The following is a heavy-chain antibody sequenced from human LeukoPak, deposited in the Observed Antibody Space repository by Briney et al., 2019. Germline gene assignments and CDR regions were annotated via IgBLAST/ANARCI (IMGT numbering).Heavy chain of an antibody. CDR3: ARVGGTNYYYYGMDV. V-gene: IGHV4-59*01. CDR1: GGSISSYY. J-gene: IGHJ6*02. D-gene: IGHD1-1*01. CDR2: IYDSGST. Sequence: PSQTLSLTCTVSGGSISSYYWSWIRQPPGKGLEWIGYIYDSGSTNYNPSLKSRVTISVDTSKNQFSLKLSSVTAADTAVYYCARVGGTNYYYYGMDVWGQGTTVTVSS.